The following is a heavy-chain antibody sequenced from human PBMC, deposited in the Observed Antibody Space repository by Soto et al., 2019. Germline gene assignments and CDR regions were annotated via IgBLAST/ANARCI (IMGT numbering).Heavy chain of an antibody. J-gene: IGHJ4*02. CDR2: ISGSAGST. D-gene: IGHD6-13*01. Sequence: EVQLLESGGGLVQPGGSLRLSCAASGFTFSSYAMSWVRQAPGKGLEWVTAISGSAGSTYYAASVKGRFTISRDTSKNTLYLQMNSPRAEDTAVYYCAYSSTPFDYWGQGTLVTVAS. V-gene: IGHV3-23*01. CDR1: GFTFSSYA. CDR3: AYSSTPFDY.